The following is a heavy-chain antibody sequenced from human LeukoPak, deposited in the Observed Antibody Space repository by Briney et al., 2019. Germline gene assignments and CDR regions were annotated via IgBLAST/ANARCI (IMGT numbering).Heavy chain of an antibody. CDR3: AGYNIPYTFEF. D-gene: IGHD1-14*01. Sequence: SETLSLTCDVSGGSISSGLYSWSWIRQPLGKGLEWIGYIYHTGSTYYNPSLKSRVTISVDTSKNQFSLRLSSVTAADTAVYYCAGYNIPYTFEFWGPGTVVTVSS. J-gene: IGHJ4*02. CDR1: GGSISSGLYS. CDR2: IYHTGST. V-gene: IGHV4-30-2*01.